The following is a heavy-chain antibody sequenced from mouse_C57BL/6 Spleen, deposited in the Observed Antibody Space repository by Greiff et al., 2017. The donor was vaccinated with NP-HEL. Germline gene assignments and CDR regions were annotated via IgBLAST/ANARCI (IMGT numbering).Heavy chain of an antibody. V-gene: IGHV1-69*01. CDR1: GYTFTSYW. J-gene: IGHJ1*03. CDR2: IDPSDSYT. CDR3: ARRGTTVVATLYFDV. Sequence: QVQLQQPGAELVMPGASVKLSCKASGYTFTSYWMHWVKQRPGQGLEWIGEIDPSDSYTNYNQKFKGKSTLTVDKSSSTAYMQLSSLTSEDSAVYYCARRGTTVVATLYFDVWGTGTTVTVSS. D-gene: IGHD1-1*01.